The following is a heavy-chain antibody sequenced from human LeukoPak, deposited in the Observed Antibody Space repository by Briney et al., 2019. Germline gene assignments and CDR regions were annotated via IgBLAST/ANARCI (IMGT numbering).Heavy chain of an antibody. Sequence: SETLSLTCTVSGGSISSSSYYWGWIRQPPGKGLEWIGSIYYSGSTYYNPSLKSRVTISVDTSKNQFSLKLSSVTAADTAVYYCARASIMITFGGVIVTNPFDYWGRGTLVTVSS. D-gene: IGHD3-16*02. V-gene: IGHV4-39*07. J-gene: IGHJ4*02. CDR3: ARASIMITFGGVIVTNPFDY. CDR2: IYYSGST. CDR1: GGSISSSSYY.